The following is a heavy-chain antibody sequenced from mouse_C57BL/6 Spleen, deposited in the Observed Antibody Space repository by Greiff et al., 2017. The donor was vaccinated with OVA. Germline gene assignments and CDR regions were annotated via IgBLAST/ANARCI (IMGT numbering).Heavy chain of an antibody. D-gene: IGHD1-1*02. CDR1: GYTFTDYY. V-gene: IGHV1-26*01. Sequence: VQLKQSGPELVKPGASVKISCKASGYTFTDYYMNWVKQSHGKSLEWIGDINPNNGGTSYNQKFKGKATLTVDKSSSTAYMELRSLTSEDSAVYYCARGNYDYYAMDYWGQGTSVTVSS. J-gene: IGHJ4*01. CDR3: ARGNYDYYAMDY. CDR2: INPNNGGT.